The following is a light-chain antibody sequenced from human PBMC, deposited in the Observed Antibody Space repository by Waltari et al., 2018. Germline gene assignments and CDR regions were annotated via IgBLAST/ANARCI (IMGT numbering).Light chain of an antibody. CDR3: SSQSSDNVVL. J-gene: IGLJ3*02. CDR2: DVS. V-gene: IGLV2-14*03. Sequence: QSALTQPASVSGSPGQSITIPCTGISSDVGSYSAVDWYQDHPGQGPKVIIYDVSDRPSGVSARFSGSKSGNTASLTISGLQAEDEADYYCSSQSSDNVVLFGGGTKVTVL. CDR1: SSDVGSYSA.